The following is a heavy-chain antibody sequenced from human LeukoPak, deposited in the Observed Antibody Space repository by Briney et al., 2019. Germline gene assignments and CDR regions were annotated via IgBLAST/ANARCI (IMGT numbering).Heavy chain of an antibody. V-gene: IGHV1-2*02. CDR3: ASEGTAPESTDDAFDI. Sequence: ASVKVSCKASGYTFTRYYIHWVRQAPGQGLEWMGWINPNSGGTNYAQKCQGRVTMTRDTSISTAYMELSRLRSDDTAVYYCASEGTAPESTDDAFDIWGQGTMVSVSS. CDR1: GYTFTRYY. D-gene: IGHD1-1*01. J-gene: IGHJ3*02. CDR2: INPNSGGT.